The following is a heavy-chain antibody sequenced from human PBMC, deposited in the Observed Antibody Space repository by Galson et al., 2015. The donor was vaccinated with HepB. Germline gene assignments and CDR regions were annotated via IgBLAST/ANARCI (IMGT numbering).Heavy chain of an antibody. D-gene: IGHD3-3*01. CDR1: GYTFTSYA. Sequence: SVKVSCKASGYTFTSYAMHWVRQAPGQGLEWMGWINDGNGNTKYSQKFQGRVTISRDTSATTAYMELSSLRSEDAAVYYCARAPFDNLWSGYSVYWGQGTLVTVSS. CDR2: INDGNGNT. CDR3: ARAPFDNLWSGYSVY. J-gene: IGHJ4*02. V-gene: IGHV1-3*01.